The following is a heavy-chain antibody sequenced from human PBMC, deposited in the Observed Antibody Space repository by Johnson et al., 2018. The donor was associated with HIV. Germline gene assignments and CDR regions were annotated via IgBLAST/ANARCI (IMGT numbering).Heavy chain of an antibody. CDR1: GLTFSDYY. Sequence: QVQLVESGGGLVKPGGSLRLSCAAPGLTFSDYYMTWIRQAPGKGLEWVSYISSSGSTMYYADSVKGRFTISRDNAKNSLYLQMNSLRAEDTAVYYCARNGLLPAAKCVAFDIWGHGTTVTVSS. CDR2: ISSSGSTM. V-gene: IGHV3-11*01. D-gene: IGHD2-2*01. CDR3: ARNGLLPAAKCVAFDI. J-gene: IGHJ3*02.